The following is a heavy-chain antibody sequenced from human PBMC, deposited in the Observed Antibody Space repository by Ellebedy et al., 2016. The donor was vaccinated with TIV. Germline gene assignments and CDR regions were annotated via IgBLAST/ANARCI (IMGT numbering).Heavy chain of an antibody. D-gene: IGHD6-19*01. V-gene: IGHV3-30*18. J-gene: IGHJ4*02. Sequence: GGSLRLSXAASGFTFSSYGMHWVRQAPGKGLEWVAVISYDGNNKYYADSVEGRFTISRDNSKNTLYLLMYSLRAEDTAVYYCAKGAWGSGWWFFDYWGQGTLVTVSS. CDR3: AKGAWGSGWWFFDY. CDR2: ISYDGNNK. CDR1: GFTFSSYG.